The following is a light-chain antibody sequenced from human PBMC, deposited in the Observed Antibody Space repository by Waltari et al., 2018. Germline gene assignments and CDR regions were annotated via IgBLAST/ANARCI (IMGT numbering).Light chain of an antibody. Sequence: SYELTQPSSVSVSPGQKVRITCSGDILTKSYARWFQRKPGQAPIVIIYKDTERPSGIPERFSGSSSGTTVTLTITGAQVEDEADYYCYSATDNDWLFGGGTKLTVL. CDR2: KDT. V-gene: IGLV3-27*01. J-gene: IGLJ2*01. CDR1: ILTKSY. CDR3: YSATDNDWL.